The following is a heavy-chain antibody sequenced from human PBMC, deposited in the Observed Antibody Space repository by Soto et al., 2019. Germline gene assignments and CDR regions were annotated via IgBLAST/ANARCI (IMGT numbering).Heavy chain of an antibody. Sequence: PGGSLRLSCAASGFTFSSYWMSWVRQAPGKGLEWVANIKQDGSEKYYVDSVKGRFTISRDNAKNSLYLQMNSLRAEDTAVYYWPREEWPAAIVYWGQGTLGTVSS. CDR2: IKQDGSEK. CDR1: GFTFSSYW. J-gene: IGHJ4*02. V-gene: IGHV3-7*01. D-gene: IGHD2-2*01. CDR3: PREEWPAAIVY.